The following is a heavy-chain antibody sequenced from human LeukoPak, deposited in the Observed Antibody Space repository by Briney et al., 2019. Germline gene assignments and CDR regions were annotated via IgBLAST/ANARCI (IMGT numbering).Heavy chain of an antibody. Sequence: AGGSLRLSCAASGFTFSSYAMSWVRQAPGKGLEWVSGISGSGGSTYYVDSVKGRFTISRDNSKNTLYLQMNSLRAEDTAVYYCAKGHSSGWSHNFDYWGQGTLVTVSS. CDR3: AKGHSSGWSHNFDY. D-gene: IGHD6-19*01. CDR2: ISGSGGST. J-gene: IGHJ4*02. V-gene: IGHV3-23*01. CDR1: GFTFSSYA.